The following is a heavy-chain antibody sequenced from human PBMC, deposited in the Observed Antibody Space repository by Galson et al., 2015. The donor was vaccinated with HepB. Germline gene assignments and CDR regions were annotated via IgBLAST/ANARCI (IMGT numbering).Heavy chain of an antibody. CDR3: AREMSGSYRNWYFDL. J-gene: IGHJ2*01. D-gene: IGHD1-26*01. CDR1: GFTVSSNY. Sequence: SLRLSCAASGFTVSSNYMSWVRQAPGKGLEWVSVIYSGGSTYYADSVKGRFTISRDNSKNTLYLQMNSLRAEDTAVYYCAREMSGSYRNWYFDLWGRGTLVTVSS. V-gene: IGHV3-53*01. CDR2: IYSGGST.